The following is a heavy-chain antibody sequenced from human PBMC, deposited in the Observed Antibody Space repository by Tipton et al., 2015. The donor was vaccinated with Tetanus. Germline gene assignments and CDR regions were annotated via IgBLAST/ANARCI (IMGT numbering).Heavy chain of an antibody. CDR3: AKDMGYYGSGSYYNPGSCFDY. J-gene: IGHJ4*02. V-gene: IGHV4-4*07. CDR2: VYNSGST. D-gene: IGHD3-10*01. CDR1: GASISSYY. Sequence: TLSLTCTVSGASISSYYWSWIRQPAGKGLEWIGRVYNSGSTDYNPSLKSRLAMSLDTSKNQFSLKLSSVTAADTALYYCAKDMGYYGSGSYYNPGSCFDYWGQGTLVTVSS.